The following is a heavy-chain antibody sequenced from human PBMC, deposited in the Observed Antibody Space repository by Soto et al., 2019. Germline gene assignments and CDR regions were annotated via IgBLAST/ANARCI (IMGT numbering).Heavy chain of an antibody. CDR1: GYSFTSYW. V-gene: IGHV5-10-1*01. J-gene: IGHJ4*02. D-gene: IGHD3-3*01. CDR2: IDPSDSYT. Sequence: GESRKFSCKGSGYSFTSYWISWVRQMPGKGLEWMGRIDPSDSYTNYSPSFQGHVTISADKSISTAYLQWSSLKASDTAMYYCARRGADLIDFWGQGTQVTVSS. CDR3: ARRGADLIDF.